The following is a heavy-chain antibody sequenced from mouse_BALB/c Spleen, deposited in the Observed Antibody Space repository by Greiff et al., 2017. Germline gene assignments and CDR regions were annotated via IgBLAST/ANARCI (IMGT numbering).Heavy chain of an antibody. CDR2: IYPGSGST. Sequence: LQQPGSELVRPGASVKLSCKASGYTFTSYWMHWVKQRPGQGLEWIGNIYPGSGSTNYDEKFKSKATLTVDTSSSTAYMQLSSLTSEDSAVYYCTREYGNDYAMDYWGQGTSVTVSS. V-gene: IGHV1S22*01. CDR3: TREYGNDYAMDY. D-gene: IGHD2-10*02. J-gene: IGHJ4*01. CDR1: GYTFTSYW.